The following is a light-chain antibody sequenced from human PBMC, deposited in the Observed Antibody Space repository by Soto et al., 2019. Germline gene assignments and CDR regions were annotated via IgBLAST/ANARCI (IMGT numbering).Light chain of an antibody. J-gene: IGKJ1*01. Sequence: EIVLTQSPATLSLSPGERATLSCRACQSVSNFFAWYQQKPGQAPRLLIYDASTRATGIPARFSGSGSGTEFTLTISSLEPEDFAVYYCQQRSNWPVTFGQGTRVEI. CDR2: DAS. V-gene: IGKV3-11*01. CDR1: QSVSNF. CDR3: QQRSNWPVT.